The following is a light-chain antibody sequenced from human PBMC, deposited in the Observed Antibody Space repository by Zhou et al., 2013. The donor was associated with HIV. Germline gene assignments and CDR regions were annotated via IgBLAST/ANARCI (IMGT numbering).Light chain of an antibody. CDR2: SAS. CDR1: HDVKTH. V-gene: IGKV1-8*01. J-gene: IGKJ4*01. CDR3: HQYYTLPLT. Sequence: ATRMTQSPVSVSASTGDRVTITCRASHDVKTHVAWYQQKPGKAPRLLISSASSLQPEVPSRFRGSGSGTNFTLFISCLQSEDFAIYFCHQYYTLPLTFGGGTK.